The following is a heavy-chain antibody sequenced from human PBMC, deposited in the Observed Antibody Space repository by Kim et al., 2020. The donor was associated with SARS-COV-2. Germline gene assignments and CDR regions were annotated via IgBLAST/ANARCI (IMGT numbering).Heavy chain of an antibody. Sequence: SETLSLTCTVSGGSISSYYWSWIRQPPGKGLEWIGYIYYSGSTNYNPSLKSRVTISVDTSKNQFSLKLSSVTAADTAVYYCAREEVGPYGDEYNWFDPWGQGTLVTVSS. D-gene: IGHD4-17*01. V-gene: IGHV4-59*01. CDR3: AREEVGPYGDEYNWFDP. CDR1: GGSISSYY. CDR2: IYYSGST. J-gene: IGHJ5*02.